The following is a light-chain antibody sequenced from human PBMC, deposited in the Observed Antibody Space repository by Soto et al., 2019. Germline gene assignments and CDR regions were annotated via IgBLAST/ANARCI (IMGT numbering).Light chain of an antibody. V-gene: IGLV2-14*01. J-gene: IGLJ1*01. Sequence: QSVLTQPASVSGSPGQAITISGSGSSSDVGAHNFVSWYQHHPGKAPKLMIYEVSNRPSGVSNRFSGSKSGNTASLTISGLQAEDEADYYCNSYTSSNTYVFGSGTKVTVL. CDR3: NSYTSSNTYV. CDR1: SSDVGAHNF. CDR2: EVS.